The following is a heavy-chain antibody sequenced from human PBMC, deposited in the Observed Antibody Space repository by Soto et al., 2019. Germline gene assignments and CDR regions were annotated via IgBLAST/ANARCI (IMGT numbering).Heavy chain of an antibody. J-gene: IGHJ4*02. CDR3: ARNPRLAIFGVVTTYYFDY. CDR1: GGSISSYY. CDR2: IYYSGST. D-gene: IGHD3-3*01. V-gene: IGHV4-59*06. Sequence: PSETLSLTCTVSGGSISSYYWSWIRQHPGKGLEWIGYIYYSGSTYYNPSLKSRVTISVDTSKNQFSLKLSSVTAADTAVYYCARNPRLAIFGVVTTYYFDYWGQGTLVTVSS.